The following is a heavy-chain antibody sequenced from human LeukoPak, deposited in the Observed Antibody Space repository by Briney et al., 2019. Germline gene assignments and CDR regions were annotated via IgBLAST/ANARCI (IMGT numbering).Heavy chain of an antibody. CDR3: ARDHSSSENFDY. CDR1: GYTFTSYY. J-gene: IGHJ4*02. D-gene: IGHD6-13*01. CDR2: INPSGGST. Sequence: GASVKVSCKASGYTFTSYYMHWVRQAPGQGLEWMGIINPSGGSTSYAQKFQGRVTMTRDTSISTVYMELSRLRSDDTAVYYCARDHSSSENFDYWGQGTQVTVSS. V-gene: IGHV1-46*01.